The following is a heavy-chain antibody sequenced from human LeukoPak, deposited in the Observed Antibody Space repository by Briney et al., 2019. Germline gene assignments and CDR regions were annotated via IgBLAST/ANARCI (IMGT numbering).Heavy chain of an antibody. CDR2: IYTSGST. Sequence: GRIYTSGSTNYNPSLKSRVTMSVDTSKNQFSLKLSSVTAADTAVCYCARDIAVVMGFDYWGQGTLVTVSS. V-gene: IGHV4-4*07. D-gene: IGHD3-3*01. J-gene: IGHJ4*02. CDR3: ARDIAVVMGFDY.